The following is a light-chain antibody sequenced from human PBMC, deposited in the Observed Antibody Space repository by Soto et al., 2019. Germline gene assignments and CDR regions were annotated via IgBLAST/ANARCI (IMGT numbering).Light chain of an antibody. CDR3: QQYNNWPPWT. V-gene: IGKV3-15*01. CDR2: GAS. Sequence: EIVMTQSPAILSVSPGERATLSCRASQSVSSNLAWFQQKPGQAPRLLIYGASTRATGIAARFSGSGSGTEFTLPISSLQSEDYAVYYCQQYNNWPPWTFGQGTKVDI. J-gene: IGKJ1*01. CDR1: QSVSSN.